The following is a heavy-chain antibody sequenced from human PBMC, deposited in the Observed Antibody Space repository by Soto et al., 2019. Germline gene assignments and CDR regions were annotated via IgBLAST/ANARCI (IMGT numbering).Heavy chain of an antibody. Sequence: QVQLQESGPGLVKPSENLSLTCTVSGGSISSYYWSWIRQPPGKGLEWIGYIYDSGSTNYNPSLKSRVTISVDTSKTQFSLKLSSVTAADTAVYYCARDRSSSWYEDYYYYGMDVWGQGTTVTVSS. CDR1: GGSISSYY. V-gene: IGHV4-59*01. J-gene: IGHJ6*02. D-gene: IGHD6-13*01. CDR3: ARDRSSSWYEDYYYYGMDV. CDR2: IYDSGST.